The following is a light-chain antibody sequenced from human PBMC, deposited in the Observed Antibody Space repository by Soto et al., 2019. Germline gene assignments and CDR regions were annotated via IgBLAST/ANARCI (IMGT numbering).Light chain of an antibody. CDR2: EVS. J-gene: IGLJ2*01. Sequence: QSALTQPASVSGSPGQSITISCTGTSSDIGTYNYVSWCQQHPGKAPKLVIYEVSNRPSGVSNRFSGSKSGSTASLTISGLQAEDEADYYCSSYTSSSTLVFGGGTKLTVL. CDR3: SSYTSSSTLV. V-gene: IGLV2-14*01. CDR1: SSDIGTYNY.